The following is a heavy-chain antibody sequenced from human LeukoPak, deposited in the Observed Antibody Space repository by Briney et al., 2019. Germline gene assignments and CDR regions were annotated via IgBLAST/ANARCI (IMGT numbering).Heavy chain of an antibody. CDR2: INHSGST. V-gene: IGHV4-34*01. J-gene: IGHJ5*02. D-gene: IGHD2-2*01. CDR3: ARVANVVVPAARYNWFDP. CDR1: GGSFSGYY. Sequence: PSETLSLACAVYGGSFSGYYSSWIRQPPGKGLEWIGEINHSGSTNYNPSLKSRVTISVDTSKNQFSLKLSSVTAADTAVYYCARVANVVVPAARYNWFDPWGQGTLVTVSS.